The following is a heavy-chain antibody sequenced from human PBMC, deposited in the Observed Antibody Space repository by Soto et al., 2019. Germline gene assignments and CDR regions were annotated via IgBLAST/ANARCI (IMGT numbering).Heavy chain of an antibody. CDR1: GGSISSSSYY. CDR2: IYYSGST. CDR3: ARHSGPYYDFWSGPYYYYGMDV. J-gene: IGHJ6*02. Sequence: SETLSLTCTVSGGSISSSSYYWGWIRQPPGKGLEWIGSIYYSGSTYYNPSLKSRVTISVDTSKNQFSLKLSSETAADTAVYYCARHSGPYYDFWSGPYYYYGMDVWGQGTKVTVSS. D-gene: IGHD3-3*01. V-gene: IGHV4-39*01.